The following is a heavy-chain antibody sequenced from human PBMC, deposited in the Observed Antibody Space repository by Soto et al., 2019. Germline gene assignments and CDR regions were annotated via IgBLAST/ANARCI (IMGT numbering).Heavy chain of an antibody. Sequence: SETLSLTCAVSGGSISTDNWWSWVRQPPGKGLEWIGEMYHSGDSNFNPSLKGRVTISVDKSKNQFSMQMASVTAADTALYYCTRASASSMLRGVVINWGRGTQVTVSS. CDR2: MYHSGDS. CDR1: GGSISTDNW. V-gene: IGHV4-4*02. J-gene: IGHJ4*02. D-gene: IGHD3-10*01. CDR3: TRASASSMLRGVVIN.